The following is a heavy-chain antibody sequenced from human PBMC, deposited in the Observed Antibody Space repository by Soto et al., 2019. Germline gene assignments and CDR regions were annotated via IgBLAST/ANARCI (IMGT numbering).Heavy chain of an antibody. V-gene: IGHV1-46*01. CDR3: VRGYCTTSPCSGDFQF. D-gene: IGHD2-15*01. Sequence: QVQLVQSGAELKNPGASVKVACKASGYKFTTYFIHWVRQAPGQGLEWMGMIHPSGDTGYAQKFRGRVTMTIDTSTTTAYMALRNLTSEDTAVYFSVRGYCTTSPCSGDFQFWGQGTLVTVSS. J-gene: IGHJ1*01. CDR2: IHPSGDT. CDR1: GYKFTTYF.